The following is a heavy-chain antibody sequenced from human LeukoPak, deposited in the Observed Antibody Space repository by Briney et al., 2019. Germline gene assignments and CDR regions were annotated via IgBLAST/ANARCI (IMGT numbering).Heavy chain of an antibody. V-gene: IGHV1-69*06. D-gene: IGHD1-14*01. Sequence: GASVKVSCKASGGTFTSYAISWVRQAPGQGIEWMGGIIPIFGTANYAQKFQGRVTITADKSTSTAYMELSSLRSEDTAVYYCATAALYLKYYYYMDVWGKGTTVTVSS. J-gene: IGHJ6*03. CDR1: GGTFTSYA. CDR3: ATAALYLKYYYYMDV. CDR2: IIPIFGTA.